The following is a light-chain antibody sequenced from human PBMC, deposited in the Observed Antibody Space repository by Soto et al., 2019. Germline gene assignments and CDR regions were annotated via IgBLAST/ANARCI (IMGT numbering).Light chain of an antibody. J-gene: IGLJ3*02. V-gene: IGLV1-44*01. Sequence: QHVLTQPPSASGTPGQRVTISCSGSSSNIGSNTVNWYQQLPGTAPKLLIYSNNQRPSGVPDRFSGSKSGTSASLAISGLQSEDEADYYCAAWDDSLNGPGFGGGTKLTVL. CDR3: AAWDDSLNGPG. CDR2: SNN. CDR1: SSNIGSNT.